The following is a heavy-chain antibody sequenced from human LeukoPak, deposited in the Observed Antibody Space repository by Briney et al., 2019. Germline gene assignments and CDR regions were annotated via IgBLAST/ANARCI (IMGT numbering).Heavy chain of an antibody. V-gene: IGHV4-31*03. CDR2: IYYSGST. CDR1: GGSISSGDFS. CDR3: ARDARLYGDYFYYYYGMDV. D-gene: IGHD4-17*01. J-gene: IGHJ6*02. Sequence: SQTLSLTCTVSGGSISSGDFSWSWIRQHPGKGLEWIGYIYYSGSTFYNPSLISRVTISVDTSKNHFSLRLSSVTAADTAVYYCARDARLYGDYFYYYYGMDVWSQGTTVTVSS.